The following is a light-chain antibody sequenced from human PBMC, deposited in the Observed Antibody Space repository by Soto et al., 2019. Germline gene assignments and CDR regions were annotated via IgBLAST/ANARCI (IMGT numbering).Light chain of an antibody. CDR3: QLYESFYT. V-gene: IGKV1-5*01. CDR1: QSISSY. Sequence: DIQMTQSPSTLSASLGERVTITCRASQSISSYLAWYQQKPGKAPKLLIYVASRLSNGVPSRFSGSGCGTIITITISLKQHDDFATYYRQLYESFYTFGLGTKLETK. CDR2: VAS. J-gene: IGKJ2*01.